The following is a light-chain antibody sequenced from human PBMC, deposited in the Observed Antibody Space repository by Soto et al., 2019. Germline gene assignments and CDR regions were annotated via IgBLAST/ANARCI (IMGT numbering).Light chain of an antibody. V-gene: IGKV1-33*01. J-gene: IGKJ2*01. Sequence: DIQMTQSPSSLSASIGDRVTITCQASQDISKYLNWYQQKPGKAPKLLIFDASNLETGVPSRFTGSGSGTDFTFTISRLQPEDISTYYCRQYDNLPYTFGQGTKLEIK. CDR2: DAS. CDR1: QDISKY. CDR3: RQYDNLPYT.